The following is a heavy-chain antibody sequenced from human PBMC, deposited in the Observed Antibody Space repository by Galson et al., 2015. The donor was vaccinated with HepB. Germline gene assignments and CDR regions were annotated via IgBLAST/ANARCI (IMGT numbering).Heavy chain of an antibody. Sequence: SLRLSCAASGFTVSSNYMSCVRQAPGKGLEWVSLIYNGGSTYYADSVKGRFTISRDNSKNTLYLQMNSLTPEDTAVYYCAGGLLFGRFDYWGQGTLVTVSS. CDR3: AGGLLFGRFDY. V-gene: IGHV3-66*02. CDR2: IYNGGST. CDR1: GFTVSSNY. D-gene: IGHD3-16*01. J-gene: IGHJ4*02.